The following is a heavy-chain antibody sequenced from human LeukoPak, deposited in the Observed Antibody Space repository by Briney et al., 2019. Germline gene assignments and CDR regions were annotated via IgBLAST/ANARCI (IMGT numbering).Heavy chain of an antibody. Sequence: GESLKISCKGSGYSFTSYWIGWVRQMPGKGLEWMGIIYPGDSDTRYSPSFQGQVTISADKSISTAYLQWSSLKASDTAMYYCARLFEGYCSSTSCLYYYYMDVWGKGTTVTVSS. CDR3: ARLFEGYCSSTSCLYYYYMDV. CDR2: IYPGDSDT. CDR1: GYSFTSYW. D-gene: IGHD2-2*01. J-gene: IGHJ6*03. V-gene: IGHV5-51*01.